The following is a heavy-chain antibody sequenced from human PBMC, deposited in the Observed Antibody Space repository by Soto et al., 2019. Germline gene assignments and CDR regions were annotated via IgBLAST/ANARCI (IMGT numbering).Heavy chain of an antibody. CDR3: ASTDSIASRERGVYYYYYGMDV. J-gene: IGHJ6*02. Sequence: QVQLVQSGAEVKKPGSSVKVSCKASGGTFSSYAISWVRQAPGQGLEWMGGIIPIFGTANYAQKFQGRVTITADESTSTAYMELSRLRSEDTAVYYCASTDSIASRERGVYYYYYGMDVWGQGTTVTVSS. CDR1: GGTFSSYA. D-gene: IGHD6-6*01. V-gene: IGHV1-69*01. CDR2: IIPIFGTA.